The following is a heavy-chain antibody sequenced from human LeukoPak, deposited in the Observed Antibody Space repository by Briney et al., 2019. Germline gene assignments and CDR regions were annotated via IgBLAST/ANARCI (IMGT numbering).Heavy chain of an antibody. CDR1: GYTFTSYY. D-gene: IGHD4-17*01. CDR3: ARDLQDDYGDSFVVKGYCGMDV. Sequence: ASVKVSCKASGYTFTSYYMHWVRQAPGQGLEWMGIINPSGGSTSYAQKFQGRVTMTRDTSTSTVYMELSSLRSEDTAVYYCARDLQDDYGDSFVVKGYCGMDVWGQGTTVTVSS. V-gene: IGHV1-46*01. CDR2: INPSGGST. J-gene: IGHJ6*02.